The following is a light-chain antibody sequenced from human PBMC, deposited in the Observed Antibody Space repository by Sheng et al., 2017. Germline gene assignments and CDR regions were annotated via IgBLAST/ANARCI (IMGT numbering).Light chain of an antibody. CDR2: GAS. J-gene: IGKJ2*01. V-gene: IGKV3D-15*01. CDR1: EGVRTS. CDR3: QQYNNWPQT. Sequence: ETVLTQSPATLSVSPGERVTLSCRASEGVRTSFAWYQQHPGQAPRLLIYGASTRATGVPARFSGSGSGTEFTLTISSLQSEDSAFYYCQQYNNWPQTFGQGTKLEI.